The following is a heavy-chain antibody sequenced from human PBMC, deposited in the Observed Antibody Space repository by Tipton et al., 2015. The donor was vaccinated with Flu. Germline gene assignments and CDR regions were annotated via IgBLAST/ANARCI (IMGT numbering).Heavy chain of an antibody. CDR1: GGSISSGGYY. CDR3: VRDVYGTDAFEI. D-gene: IGHD2-8*01. J-gene: IGHJ3*02. Sequence: TLSLTCTVSGGSISSGGYYWSWIRQHPGKGLEWIGYMYYSGSTYYNPSLKSRVTISVDTSKNQFSLKLSSVTAADTAVYYCVRDVYGTDAFEIWSQGTKVTVSS. CDR2: MYYSGST. V-gene: IGHV4-31*03.